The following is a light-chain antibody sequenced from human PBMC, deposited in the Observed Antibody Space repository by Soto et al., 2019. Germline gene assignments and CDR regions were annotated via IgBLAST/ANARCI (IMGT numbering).Light chain of an antibody. J-gene: IGKJ2*02. CDR2: GAS. Sequence: EIVLTQSPGILSLSPGERATLSCRASQSVSSNYLAWFQQKPGQAPRLLITGASSRATGIPDRFSGSGSGTDFTLTISRLEPEDFAVYYCQQYGNSPCTFGQGTKVDFK. CDR1: QSVSSNY. V-gene: IGKV3-20*01. CDR3: QQYGNSPCT.